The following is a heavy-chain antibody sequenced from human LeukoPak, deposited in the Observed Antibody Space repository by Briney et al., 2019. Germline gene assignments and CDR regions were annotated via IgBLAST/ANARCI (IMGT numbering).Heavy chain of an antibody. Sequence: PGGSLRLSCAASGFTFSSYSMNWVRQAPGKGLEWVSSISSSSSYIYYADSVKGRFTISRDNAKNSLYLQMNSLRAEDTAVYYCARVWSRNGGYGEDYWGQGTLVTVSS. V-gene: IGHV3-21*01. J-gene: IGHJ4*02. CDR1: GFTFSSYS. D-gene: IGHD4-17*01. CDR3: ARVWSRNGGYGEDY. CDR2: ISSSSSYI.